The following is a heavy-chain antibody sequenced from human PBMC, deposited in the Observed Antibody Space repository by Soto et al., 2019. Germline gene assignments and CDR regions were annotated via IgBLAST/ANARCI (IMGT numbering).Heavy chain of an antibody. V-gene: IGHV3-21*06. D-gene: IGHD2-2*01. CDR1: GFTFSRYG. CDR3: ARDPSEGRVGNWFES. J-gene: IGHJ5*01. CDR2: ISSSTSYV. Sequence: KPGGSLRLSCAASGFTFSRYGMNWLRQAPGKGLEWVASISSSTSYVYYADSVKGRFSTSRDNAKNILYLEMYALRTEDTAVYYCARDPSEGRVGNWFESWGQGTLVTVSS.